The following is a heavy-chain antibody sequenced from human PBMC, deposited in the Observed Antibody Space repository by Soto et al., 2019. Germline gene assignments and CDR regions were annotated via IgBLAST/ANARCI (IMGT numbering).Heavy chain of an antibody. CDR2: ISSRSTYT. V-gene: IGHV3-11*06. Sequence: GGSLRLSCAASGFTFSDYYMSWIRQAPGKGLEWVSYISSRSTYTNYADSVKGRFTISRDNAKNSLYLQMSSLRADDTAVYYCAKDRAPLRFFRSANSFELEYWGHGTLVTVSS. J-gene: IGHJ4*01. CDR3: AKDRAPLRFFRSANSFELEY. D-gene: IGHD3-3*01. CDR1: GFTFSDYY.